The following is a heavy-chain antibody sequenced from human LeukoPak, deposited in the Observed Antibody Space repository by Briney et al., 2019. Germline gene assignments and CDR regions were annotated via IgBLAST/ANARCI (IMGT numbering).Heavy chain of an antibody. CDR2: INPNSGGT. V-gene: IGHV1-2*02. D-gene: IGHD1-26*01. J-gene: IGHJ4*02. CDR1: GYTFTGYY. Sequence: WASVKVSCRASGYTFTGYYMHWVRQAPGQGLEWMGWINPNSGGTNYAQKFQGRGTMTRDTSISTAYMELSRLRSDDTAVYYCATSYSGSYPPDYWGQGTLVTVSS. CDR3: ATSYSGSYPPDY.